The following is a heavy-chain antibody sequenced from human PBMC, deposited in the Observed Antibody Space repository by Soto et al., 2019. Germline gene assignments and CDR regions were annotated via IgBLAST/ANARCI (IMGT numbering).Heavy chain of an antibody. D-gene: IGHD2-2*01. CDR3: ARGFRVRVVPAALYYYAMDA. CDR1: GDTFTSYG. V-gene: IGHV1-18*01. Sequence: ASVKVSCKASGDTFTSYGISWVRQAPGQGLEWMGWISAYNGNTNYAQKLQGRVTMTTDTSTGTADMELRSLRSDDPALYYCARGFRVRVVPAALYYYAMDACGQGTTVT. J-gene: IGHJ6*02. CDR2: ISAYNGNT.